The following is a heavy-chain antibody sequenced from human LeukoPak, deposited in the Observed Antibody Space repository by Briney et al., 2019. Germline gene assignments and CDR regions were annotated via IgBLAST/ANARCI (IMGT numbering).Heavy chain of an antibody. V-gene: IGHV3-53*01. CDR2: IYSGGTT. CDR1: GFIVSSNY. CDR3: ARGGYSSGWPFFDY. Sequence: PGGSLRLSCAASGFIVSSNYMSWVRQAPGEGLEWVSVIYSGGTTYYADSVKGRFTISRDNSKNTLYLQVNSLRAEDTAVYYCARGGYSSGWPFFDYWGQGTLVTVSS. J-gene: IGHJ4*02. D-gene: IGHD6-19*01.